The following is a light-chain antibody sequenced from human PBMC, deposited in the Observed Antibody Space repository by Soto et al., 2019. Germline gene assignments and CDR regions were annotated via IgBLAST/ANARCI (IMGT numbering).Light chain of an antibody. J-gene: IGKJ1*01. CDR1: QSVSSNY. CDR2: GVS. CDR3: QQYGSIPRT. V-gene: IGKV3-20*01. Sequence: EIVLTQSPGTLSLSPGERATLSCRASQSVSSNYLVWYQQKPGQAPRLLIYGVSSRATGIPDRFSGSGSGTDFTLTISRLETEDFAVYHCQQYGSIPRTFGQGTKVEIK.